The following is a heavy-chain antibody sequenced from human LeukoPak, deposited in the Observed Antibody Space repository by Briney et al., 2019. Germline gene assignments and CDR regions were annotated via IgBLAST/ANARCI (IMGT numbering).Heavy chain of an antibody. D-gene: IGHD3-10*01. CDR1: GGSISSGGYY. CDR2: IYHSGST. V-gene: IGHV4-30-2*01. Sequence: KSSQTLSLTCTVSGGSISSGGYYWSWIRQPPGKGLEWIGYIYHSGSTYYNPSLKSRVTISVDRSKNQFSLKLSSVTAADTAVYYCARGYLFIAGWGCEAFDIWGQGTMVTVSS. CDR3: ARGYLFIAGWGCEAFDI. J-gene: IGHJ3*02.